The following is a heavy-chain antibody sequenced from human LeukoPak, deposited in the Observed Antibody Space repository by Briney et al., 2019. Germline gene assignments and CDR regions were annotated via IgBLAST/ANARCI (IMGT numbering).Heavy chain of an antibody. CDR3: AKDGSAGYCSSTSCQPHYYYYGMDV. CDR1: GFTFSSYV. V-gene: IGHV3-30*18. D-gene: IGHD2-2*01. CDR2: ISYDGSNK. Sequence: GGSLRLSCAASGFTFSSYVMHWVRQAPGKGLEWVAVISYDGSNKYYADSVKGRFTISRDNSKNTLYLQMNSLRAEDTAVYYCAKDGSAGYCSSTSCQPHYYYYGMDVWGKGTTVTVSS. J-gene: IGHJ6*04.